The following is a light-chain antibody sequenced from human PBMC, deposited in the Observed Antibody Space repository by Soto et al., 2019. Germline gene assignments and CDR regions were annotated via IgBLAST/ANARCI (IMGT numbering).Light chain of an antibody. CDR2: DAS. Sequence: IMLPQSQATLSLSPGERATLSCRASQSVSSYLAWYQQKPGQAPRLLIYDASNRATGIPARFSGSGSGTDFTLTISRLEPEDFALYYCQHYQSGHLITFGQGTRLEIK. J-gene: IGKJ5*01. CDR1: QSVSSY. CDR3: QHYQSGHLIT. V-gene: IGKV3-11*01.